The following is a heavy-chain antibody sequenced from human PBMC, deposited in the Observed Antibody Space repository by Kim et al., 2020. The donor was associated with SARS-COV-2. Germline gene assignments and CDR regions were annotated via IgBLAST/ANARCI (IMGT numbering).Heavy chain of an antibody. Sequence: GGSLRLSCAASGFTFSTYDMHWVRQATGKGLEWVSAIGTAGDTYYPGSVKGRFTISRENAKNSLFLQMNSLRAGDTAVYYCAREMWSGSNYYYGMDVWGQGTTVTVSS. J-gene: IGHJ6*02. CDR2: IGTAGDT. V-gene: IGHV3-13*01. D-gene: IGHD3-3*01. CDR1: GFTFSTYD. CDR3: AREMWSGSNYYYGMDV.